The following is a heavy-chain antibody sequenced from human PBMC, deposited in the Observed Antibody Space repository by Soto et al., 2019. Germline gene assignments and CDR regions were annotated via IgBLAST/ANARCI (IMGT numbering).Heavy chain of an antibody. CDR2: ISSSCSTI. J-gene: IGHJ4*02. CDR1: GFTFSSYE. CDR3: ARGYCSSPSCRTFDY. V-gene: IGHV3-48*03. D-gene: IGHD2-2*01. Sequence: GGSLRLSCAASGFTFSSYEMNWVRQAPGKGLEWVSYISSSCSTIYYADSVKGRFTISRDNANNALYMQMNSLRAEDTAVYYCARGYCSSPSCRTFDYWGQGTLVTVSS.